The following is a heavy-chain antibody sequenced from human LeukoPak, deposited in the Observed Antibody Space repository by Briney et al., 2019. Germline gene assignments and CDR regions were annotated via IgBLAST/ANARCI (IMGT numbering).Heavy chain of an antibody. CDR3: ARQVTTVTYYFYY. Sequence: GESLQISCKGSGYSFTSYWIGWVRQMPGKGLEWMGIIYPGDSDTRYSPSFQGQVTISADKSISTAYLQWSSLKASGTAMYYCARQVTTVTYYFYYWGQGTLVTVSS. V-gene: IGHV5-51*01. D-gene: IGHD4-11*01. CDR2: IYPGDSDT. J-gene: IGHJ4*02. CDR1: GYSFTSYW.